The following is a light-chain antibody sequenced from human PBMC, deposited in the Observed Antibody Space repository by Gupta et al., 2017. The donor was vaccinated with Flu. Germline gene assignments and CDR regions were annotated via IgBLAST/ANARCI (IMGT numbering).Light chain of an antibody. Sequence: QSALTQPASVSGSPGQSITISCTGTSSDVGGYNYVSWYQQHPGKAPKLMIYEVSNRPSGVSNRVSGSKSGNTASLTISGLQAEDEADDDCSSYTISSTLGFGGGTTLTV. CDR2: EVS. J-gene: IGLJ2*01. CDR3: SSYTISSTLG. CDR1: SSDVGGYNY. V-gene: IGLV2-14*01.